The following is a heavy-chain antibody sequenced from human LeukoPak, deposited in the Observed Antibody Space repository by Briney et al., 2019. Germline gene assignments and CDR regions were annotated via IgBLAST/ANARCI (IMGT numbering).Heavy chain of an antibody. V-gene: IGHV3-49*04. J-gene: IGHJ3*02. Sequence: GGSLRLSCTASGFTFGDYAMSWVRQAPGKGLEWVGFIRSKAYGGTTEYAASVKGRFTISRDDSKSIAYLQMNSLKTEDTAVYYCTRDPDYAVEAFDIWGQGTMVTVSS. CDR3: TRDPDYAVEAFDI. CDR2: IRSKAYGGTT. D-gene: IGHD4-17*01. CDR1: GFTFGDYA.